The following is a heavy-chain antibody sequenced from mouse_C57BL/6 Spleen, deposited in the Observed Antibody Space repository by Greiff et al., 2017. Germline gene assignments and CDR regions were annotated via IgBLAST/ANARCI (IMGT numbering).Heavy chain of an antibody. D-gene: IGHD2-4*01. CDR3: ADYDYGRAMDY. CDR2: IYPRSGNT. Sequence: VQLQESGAELARPGASVKLSCKASGYTFTSYGISWVKQRTGQGLEWIGEIYPRSGNTYYNEKFKGKATLTADKSSSTAYMELRSLTSEDSAVYFCADYDYGRAMDYWGQGTSVTVSS. CDR1: GYTFTSYG. J-gene: IGHJ4*01. V-gene: IGHV1-81*01.